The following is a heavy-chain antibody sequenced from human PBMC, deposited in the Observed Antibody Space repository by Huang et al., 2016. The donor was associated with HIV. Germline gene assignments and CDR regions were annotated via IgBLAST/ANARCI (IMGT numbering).Heavy chain of an antibody. Sequence: QVQLVQSGAEVKKPGSSVKVSCKASGGTFSRYAISWVRKAPGQGLAWRGGFSPILGTANDAQKVQGRVTMTADESTSTAYRELSSLRSEDTAVYYCARARGYYDSSVSYYFDYWGQGTLVTVSS. V-gene: IGHV1-69*13. CDR2: FSPILGTA. CDR3: ARARGYYDSSVSYYFDY. D-gene: IGHD3-22*01. J-gene: IGHJ4*02. CDR1: GGTFSRYA.